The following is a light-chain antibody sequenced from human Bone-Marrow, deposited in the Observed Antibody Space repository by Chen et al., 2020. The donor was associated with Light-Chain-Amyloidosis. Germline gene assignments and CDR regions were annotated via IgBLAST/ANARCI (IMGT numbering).Light chain of an antibody. CDR1: SSDVGGDNH. CDR3: SSYTITNTLV. J-gene: IGLJ1*01. Sequence: QSALTQPASVSGSPGQPTTFPCPGTSSDVGGDNHVSWYQQHPDKAPKLMIYEVTNRPSWVPDRSSGSKSDNTASLTISGLQTEDEADYFCSSYTITNTLVFGSGTRVTVL. V-gene: IGLV2-14*01. CDR2: EVT.